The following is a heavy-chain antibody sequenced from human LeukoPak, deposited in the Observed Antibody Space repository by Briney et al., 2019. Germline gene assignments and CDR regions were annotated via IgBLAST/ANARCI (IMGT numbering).Heavy chain of an antibody. Sequence: SETLSLTCTVSGGSISSSSYYWSWIRQPPGKGLEWIGYIYYSGSTNYNPSLKSRVTISVDTSKNQFSLKLSSVTAADTAVYYCARVTYYGSGSYYLYYYYMDVWGKGTTVTISS. J-gene: IGHJ6*03. CDR1: GGSISSSSYY. D-gene: IGHD3-10*01. CDR2: IYYSGST. CDR3: ARVTYYGSGSYYLYYYYMDV. V-gene: IGHV4-61*01.